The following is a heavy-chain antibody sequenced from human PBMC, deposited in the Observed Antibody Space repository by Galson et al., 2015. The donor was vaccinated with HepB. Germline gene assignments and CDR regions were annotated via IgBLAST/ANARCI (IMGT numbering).Heavy chain of an antibody. V-gene: IGHV6-1*01. J-gene: IGHJ6*02. Sequence: CAISGDSVSANTAVWNWIRQSPSRGLEWLGRTYYMSKWQKDYAVSMKSRITISTDTSRNQVSLQLNSMSPEDTAVYYCAYGVDVWGQGTTITVSS. CDR3: AYGVDV. CDR2: TYYMSKWQK. CDR1: GDSVSANTAV.